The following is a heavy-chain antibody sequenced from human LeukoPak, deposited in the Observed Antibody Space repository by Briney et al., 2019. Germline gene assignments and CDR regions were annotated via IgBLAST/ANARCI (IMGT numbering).Heavy chain of an antibody. CDR1: GGSISSGGYY. CDR3: ARGAGPCGGDCYAFDI. CDR2: IYYSGSA. Sequence: PSETLSLTCPVSGGSISSGGYYWNWIRQHPGKGLEWIGYIYYSGSAYYNPSLKSRVTISVDTSKNQFPLKLSSVTAADTAVYYCARGAGPCGGDCYAFDIWGQGTMVTVSS. J-gene: IGHJ3*02. D-gene: IGHD2-21*02. V-gene: IGHV4-31*03.